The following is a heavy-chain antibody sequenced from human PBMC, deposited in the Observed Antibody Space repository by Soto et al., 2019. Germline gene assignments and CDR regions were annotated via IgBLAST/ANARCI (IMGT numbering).Heavy chain of an antibody. J-gene: IGHJ4*02. CDR2: IIPILGIA. V-gene: IGHV1-69*02. Sequence: QVQLVLSGADVKKPGSSVKVTCKASGGTFSSYTISWVRQAPGQGLEWMGRIIPILGIANYAQKFQGRVTITADKSTSTAYMELSSLRSEDTAVYYGARGGSSGWSFDYWGQGTLVTVSS. CDR3: ARGGSSGWSFDY. D-gene: IGHD6-19*01. CDR1: GGTFSSYT.